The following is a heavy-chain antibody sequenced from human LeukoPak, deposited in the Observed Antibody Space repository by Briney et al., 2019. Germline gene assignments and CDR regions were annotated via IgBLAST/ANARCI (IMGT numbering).Heavy chain of an antibody. CDR1: GGSISSHY. CDR2: IYYRGST. CDR3: ARGLLSSGSDY. Sequence: SETLSLTCTVSGGSISSHYWSWIRQPPGEGLEWIGYIYYRGSTNYNPSHKSRVTISVDTSKNQFSLKLSSVTAADTAVYYCARGLLSSGSDYWGQGTLVTVSS. J-gene: IGHJ4*02. V-gene: IGHV4-59*11. D-gene: IGHD3-22*01.